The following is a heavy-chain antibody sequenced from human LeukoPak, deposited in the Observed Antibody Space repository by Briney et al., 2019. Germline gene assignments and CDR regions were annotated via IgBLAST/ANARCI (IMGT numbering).Heavy chain of an antibody. V-gene: IGHV3-20*04. CDR2: ITWNGGST. D-gene: IGHD6-19*01. J-gene: IGHJ4*02. CDR3: ARGAEQWLTYFDY. CDR1: GFTFDDYS. Sequence: GGSLRLSCAASGFTFDDYSMSWVRQAPGKGLEWVSGITWNGGSTGYADSVKGRFTISRDNAKNSLYLQMNSLRAEDTAFYYCARGAEQWLTYFDYWGQGTLVTVSS.